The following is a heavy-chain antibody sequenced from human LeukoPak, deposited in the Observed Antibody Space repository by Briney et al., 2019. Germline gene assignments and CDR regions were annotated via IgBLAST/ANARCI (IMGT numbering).Heavy chain of an antibody. CDR2: IYYSGST. V-gene: IGHV4-59*01. J-gene: IGHJ4*02. CDR3: ARGLDSGYSYGSPPYYFDY. CDR1: GGSISSYY. Sequence: SETLSLTCTVSGGSISSYYWSWIRQPPGKGLEWIGYIYYSGSTNYNPSLKSRVTISVDTSKNQFSRKLSSVTAADTAVYYCARGLDSGYSYGSPPYYFDYWGQGTLVTVSS. D-gene: IGHD5-18*01.